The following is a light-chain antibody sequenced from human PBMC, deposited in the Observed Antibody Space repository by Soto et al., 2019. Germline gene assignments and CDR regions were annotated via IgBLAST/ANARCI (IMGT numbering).Light chain of an antibody. Sequence: EIVLTQSPGTLSLSPGERATLSCRASQSVSNNYLAWYQQKPGQAPRLLIYGASSRATGIPDRFSGSGSGTDFTLTISRLEPEDFAVYYCQQYGSSSWTSGQGTKVDIK. J-gene: IGKJ1*01. CDR3: QQYGSSSWT. CDR1: QSVSNNY. V-gene: IGKV3-20*01. CDR2: GAS.